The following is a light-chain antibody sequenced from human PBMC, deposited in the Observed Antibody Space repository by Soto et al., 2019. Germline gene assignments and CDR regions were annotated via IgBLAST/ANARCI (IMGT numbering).Light chain of an antibody. CDR1: QSVSNNY. CDR3: QQYAASPRT. V-gene: IGKV3-20*01. CDR2: GAS. J-gene: IGKJ1*01. Sequence: EVVLTQSPGTLSLSPRERATLSCRASQSVSNNYLAWYQHKPGQAPRLLIYGASNRAPGIPDRFGGSGSGPDFTLTISRLEPEDFAVYYCQQYAASPRTFGQGTLVEVK.